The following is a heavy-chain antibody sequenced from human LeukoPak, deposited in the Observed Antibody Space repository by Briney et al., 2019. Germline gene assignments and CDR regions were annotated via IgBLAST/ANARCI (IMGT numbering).Heavy chain of an antibody. CDR3: ARDLSSDYFDY. V-gene: IGHV3-11*04. Sequence: ESGGSLRLSCAASGFTFSDYYMSWIRQAPGKGLEWVSYISSSGSTIYYADSVKGRFTISRDNAKNSLYLQMNSLRAEDTAVYYCARDLSSDYFDYWGQGTLVTVSS. D-gene: IGHD3-10*01. J-gene: IGHJ4*02. CDR2: ISSSGSTI. CDR1: GFTFSDYY.